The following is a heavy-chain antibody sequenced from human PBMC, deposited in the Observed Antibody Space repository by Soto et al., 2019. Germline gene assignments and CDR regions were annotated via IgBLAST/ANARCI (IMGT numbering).Heavy chain of an antibody. Sequence: QVQLVQSGAEVKKPGASVKVSCKASGYTFTGYYMHWVRQAPGQGLEWMGWINPNSGGTNYAQKFQGWATMTRDTSISTAYMELSRLRSDDTAVYYCARGGRQLRFLEWLLLNFDYWGQGTLVTVSS. D-gene: IGHD3-3*01. CDR3: ARGGRQLRFLEWLLLNFDY. V-gene: IGHV1-2*04. J-gene: IGHJ4*02. CDR2: INPNSGGT. CDR1: GYTFTGYY.